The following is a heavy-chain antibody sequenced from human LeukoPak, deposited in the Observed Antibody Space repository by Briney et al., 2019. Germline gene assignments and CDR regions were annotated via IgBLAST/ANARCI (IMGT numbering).Heavy chain of an antibody. J-gene: IGHJ3*02. CDR2: IYYSGST. V-gene: IGHV4-59*08. D-gene: IGHD2-2*01. CDR1: GGSISTYY. CDR3: ARPVVPARDAFDI. Sequence: SETLSLTCTVSGGSISTYYWSWIRQPPGKGLEWIAYIYYSGSTKYNPSLKSRVTISVDTSKNQFSLKLSSVTAADTAVYYCARPVVPARDAFDIWGQGTMVTVSS.